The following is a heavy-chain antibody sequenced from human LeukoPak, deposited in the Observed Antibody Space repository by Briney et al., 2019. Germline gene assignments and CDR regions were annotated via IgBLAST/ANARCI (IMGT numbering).Heavy chain of an antibody. J-gene: IGHJ4*02. CDR2: ISSSSSYI. D-gene: IGHD1-26*01. V-gene: IGHV3-21*04. CDR1: GFTFSSYS. CDR3: ARHDIVGATKGEPYFDY. Sequence: PGGSLRLSCAASGFTFSSYSMNWVRQAPGKELEWVSSISSSSSYIYYADSVKGRFTISRHNSKNTLYLQMNSLRAEDTAVYYCARHDIVGATKGEPYFDYWGQGTLVTVSS.